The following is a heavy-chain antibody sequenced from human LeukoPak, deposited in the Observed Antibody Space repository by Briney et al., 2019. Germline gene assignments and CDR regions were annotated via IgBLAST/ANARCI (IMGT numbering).Heavy chain of an antibody. Sequence: SETLSLTCTVSGGSISSGDYYWSWIRQPPGKGLEWIGYIYYSGSTYYNPSLKSRVTISVDTSKNQFSLKLSSVTAADTAVYFCARETLTPSRWFEPWGQGTLVTVSS. D-gene: IGHD4-17*01. CDR2: IYYSGST. CDR3: ARETLTPSRWFEP. J-gene: IGHJ5*01. V-gene: IGHV4-30-4*01. CDR1: GGSISSGDYY.